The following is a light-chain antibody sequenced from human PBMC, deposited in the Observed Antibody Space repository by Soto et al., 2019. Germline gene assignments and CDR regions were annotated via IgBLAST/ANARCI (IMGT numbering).Light chain of an antibody. J-gene: IGKJ1*01. CDR2: GAS. V-gene: IGKV3-20*01. CDR1: QSVSSSS. CDR3: QQYGSSPTWT. Sequence: EIVLTQSPGTLSLSPGERATLSCRASQSVSSSSLAWYQQIPGKAPRLLIYGASSRATGIPDRFSGGGSGTDFTLTITRLEPDDFAVYYCQQYGSSPTWTFGQGTKVEIK.